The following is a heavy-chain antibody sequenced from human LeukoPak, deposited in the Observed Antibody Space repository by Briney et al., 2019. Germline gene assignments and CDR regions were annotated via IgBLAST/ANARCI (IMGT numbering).Heavy chain of an antibody. Sequence: PSETLSLTCTVSGGSISSYYWSWIRQPPGKGLEWIGSIYHSGSTYYNPSLKSRVTISVDTSKNQFSLKLSSVTAADTAVYYCASSGGYYYDSSGYYPDYWGQGTLVTVSS. CDR1: GGSISSYY. CDR2: IYHSGST. CDR3: ASSGGYYYDSSGYYPDY. V-gene: IGHV4-59*08. J-gene: IGHJ4*02. D-gene: IGHD3-22*01.